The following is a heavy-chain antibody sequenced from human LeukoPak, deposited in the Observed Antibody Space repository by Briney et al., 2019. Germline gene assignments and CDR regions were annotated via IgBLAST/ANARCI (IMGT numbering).Heavy chain of an antibody. J-gene: IGHJ6*03. Sequence: PGGSLRLSCAASGFTFSSYGMHWVRQAPGKGLEWVAVIWYDGSNKYYADSVKGRFTISRDNSKNTLYLQMNSLRAEDTAVYCCAREFQGPLSNYMDVWSKGTTVTVSS. V-gene: IGHV3-33*01. D-gene: IGHD2-21*01. CDR2: IWYDGSNK. CDR1: GFTFSSYG. CDR3: AREFQGPLSNYMDV.